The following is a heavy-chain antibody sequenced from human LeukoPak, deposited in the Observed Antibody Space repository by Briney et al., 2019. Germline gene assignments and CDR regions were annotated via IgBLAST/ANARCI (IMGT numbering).Heavy chain of an antibody. CDR1: GYTFTDNY. J-gene: IGHJ4*02. CDR3: ARGGGSSGYPDY. Sequence: ASVKVSCKASGYTFTDNYMHWVRQAPGQGLEWMGWINPNGGATNYAQKFQGRVTVTRDTSISTAYMELTRLTSDDTAVYYCARGGGSSGYPDYWGQGTLVTVSS. D-gene: IGHD3-22*01. CDR2: INPNGGAT. V-gene: IGHV1-2*02.